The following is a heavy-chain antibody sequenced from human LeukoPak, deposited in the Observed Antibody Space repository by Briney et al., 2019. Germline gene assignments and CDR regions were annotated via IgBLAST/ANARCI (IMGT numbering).Heavy chain of an antibody. CDR3: ARAYKWFGELFPFDY. J-gene: IGHJ4*02. CDR1: GFTFSSYS. D-gene: IGHD3-10*01. V-gene: IGHV3-21*01. Sequence: GGSLRLSCAASGFTFSSYSMNWVRQAPGKGLEWVSSISSSSSYIYYADSVKGRFTISRDNAKNSLYLQMNSLRAEDTAVYYCARAYKWFGELFPFDYWGQGTLVTVSS. CDR2: ISSSSSYI.